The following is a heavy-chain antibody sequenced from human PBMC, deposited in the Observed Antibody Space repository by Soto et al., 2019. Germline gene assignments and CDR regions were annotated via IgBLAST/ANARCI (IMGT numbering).Heavy chain of an antibody. Sequence: GGSLRLSCAASGFAFSNYNMHWVRQAPGKGLEWVSAISGSGGSTYYVDSVKGRFTISRDNSKNTLYLQMNSLRAEDTAVYYCAKGAHSGSIIDYWGQGTLVTVSS. V-gene: IGHV3-23*01. CDR3: AKGAHSGSIIDY. CDR1: GFAFSNYN. CDR2: ISGSGGST. D-gene: IGHD6-19*01. J-gene: IGHJ4*02.